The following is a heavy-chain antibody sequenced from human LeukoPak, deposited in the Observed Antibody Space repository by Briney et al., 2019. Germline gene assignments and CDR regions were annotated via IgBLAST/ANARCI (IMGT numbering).Heavy chain of an antibody. CDR2: ISYDGTNK. V-gene: IGHV3-30*18. J-gene: IGHJ5*02. CDR3: AKDLAPHRDGSHHGAAA. D-gene: IGHD5-24*01. CDR1: GFTFSTYG. Sequence: GGSLRLSRATSGFTFSTYGMHWVRQAPGKGLEWVTIISYDGTNKYYADSVRGRFTISRDNSKITLDLQMDSLRAEDTAVYYCAKDLAPHRDGSHHGAAAWGQGTLVTVSS.